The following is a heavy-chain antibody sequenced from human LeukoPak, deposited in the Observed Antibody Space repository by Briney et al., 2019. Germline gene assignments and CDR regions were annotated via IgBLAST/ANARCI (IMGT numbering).Heavy chain of an antibody. Sequence: GGSLRLSCAASGFTFSSYAMHWVRQAPGKGLEYVSAITSNGGSTYYANSVKGRFTISRDNSKNTLYLQMGSLRAEDMAVYYCARDYSSSWYSYYYMDVWGKGTTVTVSS. CDR2: ITSNGGST. CDR3: ARDYSSSWYSYYYMDV. D-gene: IGHD6-13*01. V-gene: IGHV3-64*01. J-gene: IGHJ6*03. CDR1: GFTFSSYA.